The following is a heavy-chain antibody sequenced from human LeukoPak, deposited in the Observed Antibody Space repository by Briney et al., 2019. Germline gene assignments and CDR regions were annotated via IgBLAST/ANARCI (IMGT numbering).Heavy chain of an antibody. Sequence: GASVKVSCKASGGTFSSYTISWVRQAPGQGLEWMGGIIPIFGTANYAQKFQGRVTITADESTSTAYMELSSLRSEDTAVYYCARVYFDPSVGDYWGQGTLVTVSS. CDR3: ARVYFDPSVGDY. CDR2: IIPIFGTA. V-gene: IGHV1-69*13. J-gene: IGHJ4*02. CDR1: GGTFSSYT. D-gene: IGHD3-9*01.